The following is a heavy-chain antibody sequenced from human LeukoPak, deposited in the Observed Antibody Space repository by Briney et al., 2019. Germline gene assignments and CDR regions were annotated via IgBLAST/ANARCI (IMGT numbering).Heavy chain of an antibody. V-gene: IGHV4-34*01. D-gene: IGHD3-10*01. CDR1: GGSFSDYY. CDR3: ASAGLYGSGVDY. J-gene: IGHJ4*02. Sequence: PSETLSLTCAVYGGSFSDYYWSWIRQPPGKGLEWIGEINHSRSTNYNPSLKSRVTISVDTSKNQFSLKLSSVTAADTAVYYCASAGLYGSGVDYWGQGTLVTVSS. CDR2: INHSRST.